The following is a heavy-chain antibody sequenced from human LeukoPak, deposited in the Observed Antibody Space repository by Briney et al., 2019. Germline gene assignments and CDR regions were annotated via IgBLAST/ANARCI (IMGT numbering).Heavy chain of an antibody. CDR2: ISGTGDNT. V-gene: IGHV3-23*01. CDR3: AKLKGHPLPKYYMDV. D-gene: IGHD1-26*01. Sequence: GGSLRLSCAASGLTFSGFAMSWVRRTPGKGLEWVSGISGTGDNTLYADSVKGRFTISRDNSKNTLYLEMNSLRAEDTAIYYCAKLKGHPLPKYYMDVWGQGTTVTVSS. CDR1: GLTFSGFA. J-gene: IGHJ6*01.